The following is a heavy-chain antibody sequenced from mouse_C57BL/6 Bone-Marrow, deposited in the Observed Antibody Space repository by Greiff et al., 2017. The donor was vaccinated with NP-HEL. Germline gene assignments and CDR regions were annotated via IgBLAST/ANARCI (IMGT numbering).Heavy chain of an antibody. Sequence: EVMLVESGGGLVQPGGSLSLSCAASGFTFTDYYMSWVRQPPGKALEWLGFIRNKANGYTTEYSASVKGRFTISRDNSQSILYLQMNALRAEDSATYYCARSPYYYGSLYYFDYWGQGTTLTVSS. J-gene: IGHJ2*01. CDR3: ARSPYYYGSLYYFDY. D-gene: IGHD1-1*01. CDR2: IRNKANGYTT. V-gene: IGHV7-3*01. CDR1: GFTFTDYY.